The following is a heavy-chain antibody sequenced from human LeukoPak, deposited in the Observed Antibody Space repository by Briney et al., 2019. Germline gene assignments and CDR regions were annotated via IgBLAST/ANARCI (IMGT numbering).Heavy chain of an antibody. V-gene: IGHV3-23*01. Sequence: ETLSLTCTVSGGSINISYWSWIRQPPGKELEWVSAISGSGGSTYYADSVKGRFTISRDNSKNTLYLRMNSLRAEDTAVYYCAKDHYDSSGGGFDYWGQGTLVTVSS. J-gene: IGHJ4*02. CDR3: AKDHYDSSGGGFDY. CDR2: ISGSGGST. D-gene: IGHD3-22*01. CDR1: GGSINISY.